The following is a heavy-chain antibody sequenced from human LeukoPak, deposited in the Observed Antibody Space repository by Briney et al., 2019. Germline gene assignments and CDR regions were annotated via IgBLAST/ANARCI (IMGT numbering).Heavy chain of an antibody. CDR3: VALRITMIAF. Sequence: GGSLRLSCAASGFTFSSYWMHWVRQAPGKGLVWVSRINSDGSSTSYADSVKGRFTISRDNDKNTLYLQMNSLRAEDTAVYYCVALRITMIAFWGQGTLVTVSS. CDR2: INSDGSST. D-gene: IGHD3-22*01. CDR1: GFTFSSYW. J-gene: IGHJ1*01. V-gene: IGHV3-74*01.